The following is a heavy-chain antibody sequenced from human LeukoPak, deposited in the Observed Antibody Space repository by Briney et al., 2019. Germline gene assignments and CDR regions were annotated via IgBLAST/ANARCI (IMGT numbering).Heavy chain of an antibody. J-gene: IGHJ5*02. CDR1: GDSINSKSYY. Sequence: SETLSLTCTVSGDSINSKSYYWTWIRQPAGKGLEWIGRIYTTSGSTNYNPSLKSRVLISMDTSKNHISLRLKSVTAADTAVYYCARVEAQWVASHWFDPWGQGAQVTVSS. V-gene: IGHV4-61*02. D-gene: IGHD6-19*01. CDR2: IYTTSGST. CDR3: ARVEAQWVASHWFDP.